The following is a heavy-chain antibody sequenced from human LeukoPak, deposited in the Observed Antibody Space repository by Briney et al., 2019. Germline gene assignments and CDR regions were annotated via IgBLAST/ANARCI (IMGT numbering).Heavy chain of an antibody. Sequence: PGRSLRLSCAASGFTFSSYAMHWVRQAPGKGLEWVAVISYDGSNKYYADSVKGRFTISRDNSKNTLYLQMNSLRAEGTAVYYCARDSRVTIFGGNYGMDVWGQGTTVTVSS. CDR3: ARDSRVTIFGGNYGMDV. CDR1: GFTFSSYA. V-gene: IGHV3-30-3*01. CDR2: ISYDGSNK. D-gene: IGHD3-3*01. J-gene: IGHJ6*02.